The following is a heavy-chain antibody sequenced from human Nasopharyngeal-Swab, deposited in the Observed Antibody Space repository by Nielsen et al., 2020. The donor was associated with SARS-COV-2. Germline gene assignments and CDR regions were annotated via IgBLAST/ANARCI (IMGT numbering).Heavy chain of an antibody. V-gene: IGHV1-2*06. CDR3: ARDNYGSGSYYPYYYYYGMDV. J-gene: IGHJ6*02. CDR1: GYTFTGYY. Sequence: ASVKVSCKASGYTFTGYYMHWVRQAPGQGLEWMGRINPNSGGTNYAQKFQGRVTMTRDTSISTAYMELSRLRSDDTAVYYCARDNYGSGSYYPYYYYYGMDVWGQGTTATVSS. CDR2: INPNSGGT. D-gene: IGHD3-10*01.